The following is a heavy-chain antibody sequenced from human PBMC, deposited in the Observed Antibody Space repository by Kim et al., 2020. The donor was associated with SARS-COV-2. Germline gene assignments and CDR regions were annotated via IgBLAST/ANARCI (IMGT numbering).Heavy chain of an antibody. V-gene: IGHV4-59*09. D-gene: IGHD3-10*01. J-gene: IGHJ6*02. CDR3: ARGDRGALYGMDV. Sequence: HPSLNSRVTISVDTSKNQFSLKLSSVTAADTAVYYCARGDRGALYGMDVWGQGTTVTVSS.